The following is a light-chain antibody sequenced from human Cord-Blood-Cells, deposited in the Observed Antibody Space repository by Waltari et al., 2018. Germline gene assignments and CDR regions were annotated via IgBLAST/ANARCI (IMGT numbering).Light chain of an antibody. CDR1: QSVSSN. CDR3: QQYNNWPWT. Sequence: EIVMTQSPATPSVSPGERDTLSCRASQSVSSNLAWYQQKHGQAPRLLIYGASTRATGIPARFSGRGSGTEFTLTISSLQSEDFAVYYCQQYNNWPWTFGQGTKVEIK. V-gene: IGKV3-15*01. CDR2: GAS. J-gene: IGKJ1*01.